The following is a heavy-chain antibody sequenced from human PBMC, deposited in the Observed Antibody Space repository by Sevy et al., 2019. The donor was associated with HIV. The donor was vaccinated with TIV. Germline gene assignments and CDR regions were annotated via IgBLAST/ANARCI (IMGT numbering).Heavy chain of an antibody. Sequence: GGSLRLSCVASGFRFSDEPMNWVRQAPGKGLEWISNIRSGSSVMSYADTVRGRFTVSRDNARNSLSLQLNSLRDEDTALYYCVRDTQFGFDYWGQGTLVTVSS. CDR2: IRSGSSVM. D-gene: IGHD3-16*01. J-gene: IGHJ4*02. V-gene: IGHV3-48*02. CDR3: VRDTQFGFDY. CDR1: GFRFSDEP.